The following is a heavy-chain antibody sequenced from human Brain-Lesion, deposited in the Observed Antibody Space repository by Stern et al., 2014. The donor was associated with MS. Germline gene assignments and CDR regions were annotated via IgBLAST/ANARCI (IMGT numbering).Heavy chain of an antibody. CDR1: GGSISSSNW. J-gene: IGHJ4*02. Sequence: QVQLQESGPGLVKPSGTLSLTCAVSGGSISSSNWWSWVRQSPGKGLEWIGESDHSGSTIYNPSLKSRVTVSVDKSKNRFSPNPRSVPAADTAVYFCARFPASRPHVFDSWGQGTLVTVSS. CDR3: ARFPASRPHVFDS. CDR2: SDHSGST. D-gene: IGHD6-13*01. V-gene: IGHV4-4*02.